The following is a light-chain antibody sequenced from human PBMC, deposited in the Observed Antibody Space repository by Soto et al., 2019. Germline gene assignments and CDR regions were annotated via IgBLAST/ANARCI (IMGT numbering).Light chain of an antibody. CDR3: CSYADHSWV. V-gene: IGLV2-23*02. CDR2: EVL. J-gene: IGLJ3*02. CDR1: SSDVGNYNL. Sequence: QSVLTQPASVSGSPGQSITISCTGTSSDVGNYNLVSWYQQYPGKAPKVIIYEVLKRPSGVSNRFSGSKSGNTASVTISGLQAEDEADYYCCSYADHSWVFGGGTKLTVL.